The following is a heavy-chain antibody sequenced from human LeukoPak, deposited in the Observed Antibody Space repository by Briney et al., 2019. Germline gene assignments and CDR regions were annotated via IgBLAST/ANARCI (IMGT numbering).Heavy chain of an antibody. Sequence: GGSLRLSCAASGFTFSSYAMSWVRQAPGKGLEWVSAISGSGGSTYYADSVKGRFTISRDNSKNTLYLQMNSPRAEDTAVYYCAKSPLGYSYGLLDYWGQGTLVTVSS. CDR1: GFTFSSYA. CDR2: ISGSGGST. V-gene: IGHV3-23*01. J-gene: IGHJ4*02. CDR3: AKSPLGYSYGLLDY. D-gene: IGHD5-18*01.